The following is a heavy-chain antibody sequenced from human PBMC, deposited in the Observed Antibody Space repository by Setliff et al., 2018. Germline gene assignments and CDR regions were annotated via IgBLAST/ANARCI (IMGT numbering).Heavy chain of an antibody. CDR3: ARDPNGDCVGAFDP. D-gene: IGHD2-21*02. CDR1: SFNLANYA. CDR2: IHSDGITT. V-gene: IGHV3-23*01. J-gene: IGHJ5*02. Sequence: GGSLRLSCVASSFNLANYAVTWVRQAPGKGLEWVSSIHSDGITTYYADSVKGRFTISRDNSRNTLSLQMNSLRAEDTASYYCARDPNGDCVGAFDPWGQGIVVTVSS.